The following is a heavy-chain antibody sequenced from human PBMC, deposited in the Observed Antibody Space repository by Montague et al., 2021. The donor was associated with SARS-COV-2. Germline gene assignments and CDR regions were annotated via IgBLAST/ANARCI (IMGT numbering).Heavy chain of an antibody. V-gene: IGHV4-4*02. CDR3: ARFFSSWTD. CDR1: GGSISSGNC. D-gene: IGHD6-13*01. J-gene: IGHJ4*02. CDR2: NYHSEST. Sequence: SETLSLTCAVSGGSISSGNCWSWGRRPTAKGVVWFGENYHSESTNYNPSLKGRVTISLDKSKNQFSLNLSSATAADTAVYYCARFFSSWTDWGQGTLVTVSS.